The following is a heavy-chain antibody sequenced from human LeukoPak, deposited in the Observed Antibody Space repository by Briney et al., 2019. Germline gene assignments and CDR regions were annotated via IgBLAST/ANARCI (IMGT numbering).Heavy chain of an antibody. CDR2: IKHDGTEK. CDR1: GLSLSSSW. D-gene: IGHD3-16*01. V-gene: IGHV3-7*01. Sequence: GGSLRLSCAASGLSLSSSWISGGRQAPGGGLEWVAHIKHDGTEKSYVDSLKGRFTLSRDNPKNSLSLQLNSQSAEDTAVYYLARLAWGGVMQLTAIFDYWGKGTLHTVSS. CDR3: ARLAWGGVMQLTAIFDY. J-gene: IGHJ4*02.